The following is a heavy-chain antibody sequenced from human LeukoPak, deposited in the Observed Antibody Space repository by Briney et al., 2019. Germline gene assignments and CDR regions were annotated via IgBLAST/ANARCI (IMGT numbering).Heavy chain of an antibody. CDR3: ARTPRGVVITTGAGFWFDY. V-gene: IGHV1-2*02. J-gene: IGHJ4*02. CDR2: INPNSGGT. D-gene: IGHD3-22*01. CDR1: GYTFTGYY. Sequence: GASVKVSCKASGYTFTGYYMHWVRQAPGQGLEWMGWINPNSGGTNYAQKFQGRVTMTRDTSISTAYMELSRLRSDDTAVYYCARTPRGVVITTGAGFWFDYWGQGTLVTVSS.